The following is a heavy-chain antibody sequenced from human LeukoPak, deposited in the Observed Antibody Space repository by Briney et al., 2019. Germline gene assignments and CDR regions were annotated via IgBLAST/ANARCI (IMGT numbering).Heavy chain of an antibody. Sequence: GGSLRLSCAASGFTFSSYVMHWVRQAPGKGLEWVAFIRYDGSNKYYADSVKGRFTISRDNARNLLSLQMNSLRAEDTAVYYCARGDPIYDFWSGGDYWGQGSLVTVSS. D-gene: IGHD3-3*01. CDR2: IRYDGSNK. CDR3: ARGDPIYDFWSGGDY. CDR1: GFTFSSYV. J-gene: IGHJ4*02. V-gene: IGHV3-30*02.